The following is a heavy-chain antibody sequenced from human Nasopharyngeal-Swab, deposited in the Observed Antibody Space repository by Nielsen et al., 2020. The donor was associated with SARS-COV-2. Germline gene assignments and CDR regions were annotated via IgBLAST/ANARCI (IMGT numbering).Heavy chain of an antibody. V-gene: IGHV3-30-3*01. CDR2: ISYDGSKK. Sequence: SPKISCAASGFTFSSYAMHWVRQAPGKGLEWVAVISYDGSKKYYADSVKGRFTISRDNSKNTLYLQMNSLRAEDTAVYYCARDQGSSWYTYYYYYGMDVWGQGTTVTVSS. CDR1: GFTFSSYA. J-gene: IGHJ6*02. D-gene: IGHD6-13*01. CDR3: ARDQGSSWYTYYYYYGMDV.